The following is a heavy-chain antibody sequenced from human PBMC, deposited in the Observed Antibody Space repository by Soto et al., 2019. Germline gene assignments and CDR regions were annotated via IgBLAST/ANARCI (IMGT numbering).Heavy chain of an antibody. V-gene: IGHV3-23*01. CDR1: GFTFSSYA. J-gene: IGHJ4*02. Sequence: TGGSLRLSCAASGFTFSSYAMSWVRQAPGKGLEWVSAISGSGGSTYYADSVKGRFTISRDNSKNTLYLRMNSLRAEDTAVYYCAKSSVYYFDYWGQGTLVTVSS. D-gene: IGHD6-6*01. CDR3: AKSSVYYFDY. CDR2: ISGSGGST.